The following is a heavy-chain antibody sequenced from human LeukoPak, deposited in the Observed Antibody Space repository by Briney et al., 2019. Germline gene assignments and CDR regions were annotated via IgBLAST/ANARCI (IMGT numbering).Heavy chain of an antibody. CDR3: ARVRSDVVVVAAILDY. Sequence: GGSLRLSCAASRFTFSSYEMNWVRQAPGKGLEWVSYISSSGSTIYYADSVKGRFTISRDNAKNSLYLQMNSLRAEDTAVYYCARVRSDVVVVAAILDYWGQGTLVTVSS. CDR1: RFTFSSYE. V-gene: IGHV3-48*03. D-gene: IGHD2-15*01. J-gene: IGHJ4*02. CDR2: ISSSGSTI.